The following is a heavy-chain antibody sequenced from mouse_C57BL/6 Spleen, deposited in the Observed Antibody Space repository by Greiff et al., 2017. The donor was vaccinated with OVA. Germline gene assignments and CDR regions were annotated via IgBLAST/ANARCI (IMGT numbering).Heavy chain of an antibody. D-gene: IGHD1-1*01. CDR1: GYSFTGYY. CDR3: ERCSYYGSSLYAMDY. J-gene: IGHJ4*01. CDR2: INPSTGGT. V-gene: IGHV1-42*01. Sequence: EVQLQQSGPELVKPGASVKISCKASGYSFTGYYMNWVKQSPEKSLEWIGEINPSTGGTTYNQKFKAKATLTVDQSSSTAYIQLTSLTSEDSAFYYGERCSYYGSSLYAMDYWGQGTSVTVSS.